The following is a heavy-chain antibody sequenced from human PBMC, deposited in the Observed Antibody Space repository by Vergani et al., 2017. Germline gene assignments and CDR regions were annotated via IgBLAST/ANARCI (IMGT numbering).Heavy chain of an antibody. D-gene: IGHD6-13*01. V-gene: IGHV3-7*01. CDR3: ARLGLTASRREAPVFDY. Sequence: EVQLMESGGGLVQPGGSLRLSCAASGLTFSNYWMSWVRQAPGKGLEWVANIKEDGSETFYVDSVMGRFTISRDNAKNSLYLPMNSLRAEDTAVYFCARLGLTASRREAPVFDYWGQGTLVTVSS. CDR2: IKEDGSET. CDR1: GLTFSNYW. J-gene: IGHJ4*02.